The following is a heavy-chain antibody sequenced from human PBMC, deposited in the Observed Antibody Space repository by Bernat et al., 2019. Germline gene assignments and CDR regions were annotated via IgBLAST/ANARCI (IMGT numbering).Heavy chain of an antibody. CDR1: GFTFSRYS. D-gene: IGHD1-26*01. Sequence: EVQLVESGGGLVKPGGSLRLSCAASGFTFSRYSMNWVRQALGKGLDWVSSISSGSSYRYYADSVKGRFTISRDNAKISLYLQMNSLRAEDTAVYYCASVWGGGRYPDYYYYGMDVWGQGTTVTVSS. CDR2: ISSGSSYR. J-gene: IGHJ6*02. V-gene: IGHV3-21*01. CDR3: ASVWGGGRYPDYYYYGMDV.